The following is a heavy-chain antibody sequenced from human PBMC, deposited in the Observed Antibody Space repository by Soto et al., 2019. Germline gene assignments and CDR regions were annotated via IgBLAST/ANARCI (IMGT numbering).Heavy chain of an antibody. CDR1: GFTFSSYA. CDR3: AKAMGYRSSWYDY. V-gene: IGHV3-23*01. Sequence: GGSLRLSCAASGFTFSSYAMSWVRQAPGKGLEWVSAISGSGGSTYYADSVKGRFTISRDNSKNTLYLQLNSLRAEDTAVYYCAKAMGYRSSWYDYWGEGALVSVAS. J-gene: IGHJ4*02. D-gene: IGHD6-13*01. CDR2: ISGSGGST.